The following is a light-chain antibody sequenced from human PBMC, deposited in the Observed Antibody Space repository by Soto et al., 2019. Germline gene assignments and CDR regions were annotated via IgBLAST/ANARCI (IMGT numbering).Light chain of an antibody. CDR2: DAS. CDR3: QQRTKWPPT. CDR1: QSVSTY. Sequence: EIVLTQSPATLALSPGDSATLSCRASQSVSTYLAWYQQKPGQAPRLLIYDASSRATGIPARFSGSGSGTDFTLAISSLEPEDFAAYYCQQRTKWPPTFGRGTKVEIK. J-gene: IGKJ1*01. V-gene: IGKV3-11*01.